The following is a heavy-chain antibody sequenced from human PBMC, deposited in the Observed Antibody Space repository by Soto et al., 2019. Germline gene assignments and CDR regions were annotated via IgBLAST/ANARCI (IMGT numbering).Heavy chain of an antibody. CDR2: ISYDGSNK. J-gene: IGHJ3*02. CDR1: GFTFSSYA. D-gene: IGHD6-13*01. CDR3: ASSEEQQPGDDAFDI. Sequence: QVQLVESGGGVVQPERSLRLSCAASGFTFSSYAMHWVRQAPGKGLEWVAVISYDGSNKYYADSVKGRFTISRDNSKNTLYLQMNSLRAEDTAVYYCASSEEQQPGDDAFDIWGQGTMVTVSS. V-gene: IGHV3-30-3*01.